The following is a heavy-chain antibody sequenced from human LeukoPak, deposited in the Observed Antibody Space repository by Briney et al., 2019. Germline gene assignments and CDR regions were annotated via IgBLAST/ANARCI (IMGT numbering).Heavy chain of an antibody. J-gene: IGHJ4*02. D-gene: IGHD3-10*01. CDR2: IYHSGST. CDR1: GYSISSGYY. V-gene: IGHV4-38-2*02. Sequence: SETLSLTCTVSGYSISSGYYWGWIRQPPGKGLEWIGSIYHSGSTYYNPSLKSRVTISVDTSKNQFSLKLSSVTAADTAVYYCARAPYGSGSLDYWGQGTLVTVSS. CDR3: ARAPYGSGSLDY.